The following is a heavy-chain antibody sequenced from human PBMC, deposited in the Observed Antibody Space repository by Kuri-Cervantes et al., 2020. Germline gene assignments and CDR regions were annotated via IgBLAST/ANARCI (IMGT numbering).Heavy chain of an antibody. Sequence: GSLRLSCTVSGGSISSYYWSWIRQPPGKGLEWIGEINHSGSTNYNPSLKSRVTISVDTSKNQFSLKLSSVTAADTAVYYCARGWEDGDYFGYYYYGMDVWGRGTTVAVSS. J-gene: IGHJ6*02. CDR2: INHSGST. CDR1: GGSISSYY. D-gene: IGHD4-17*01. V-gene: IGHV4-34*01. CDR3: ARGWEDGDYFGYYYYGMDV.